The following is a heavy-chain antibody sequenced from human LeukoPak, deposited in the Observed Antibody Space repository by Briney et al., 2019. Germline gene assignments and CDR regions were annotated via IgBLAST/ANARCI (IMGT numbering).Heavy chain of an antibody. J-gene: IGHJ4*02. Sequence: SEALSLTCTVSGGSISNYYWSWIRQPAGKGLEWIGRISASGNTNYNPSLKSRVTMSVDTSMNLFALKLSSVTAADTAVYHCARGGYSYGYWGQGTLVTVSS. CDR3: ARGGYSYGY. D-gene: IGHD5-18*01. CDR2: ISASGNT. CDR1: GGSISNYY. V-gene: IGHV4-4*07.